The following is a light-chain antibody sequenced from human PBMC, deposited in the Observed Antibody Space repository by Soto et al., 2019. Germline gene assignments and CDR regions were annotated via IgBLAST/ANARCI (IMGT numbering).Light chain of an antibody. J-gene: IGKJ2*01. V-gene: IGKV2-24*01. CDR1: QSLLHSDGNTY. CDR3: RQPTQYPPYT. Sequence: DIVMTQTPLSSPVTLGQPASISCRSSQSLLHSDGNTYLSWLQQRPGQPPRLLIYKISNRLSGXPXRXXGSGAGKDFTLKISRVEADDVGFYYCRQPTQYPPYTLGQGTTLAI. CDR2: KIS.